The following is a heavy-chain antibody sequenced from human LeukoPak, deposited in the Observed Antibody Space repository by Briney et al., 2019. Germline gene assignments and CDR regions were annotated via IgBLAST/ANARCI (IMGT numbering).Heavy chain of an antibody. CDR3: ARAERITMIVVVMEAFDI. CDR2: ISSSSSYI. CDR1: GFTFSSYA. Sequence: GGSLRLSCAASGFTFSSYAMSWVRQAPGKGLEWVSSISSSSSYIYYADSVKGRFTISRDNAKNSLYLQMNSLRAEDTAVYYCARAERITMIVVVMEAFDIWGQGTMVTVSS. J-gene: IGHJ3*02. D-gene: IGHD3-22*01. V-gene: IGHV3-21*01.